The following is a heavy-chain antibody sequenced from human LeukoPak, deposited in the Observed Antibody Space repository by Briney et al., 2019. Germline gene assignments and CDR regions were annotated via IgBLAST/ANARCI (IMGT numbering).Heavy chain of an antibody. CDR3: AKDRRIAAAKLSWFDP. CDR2: ISVYDGHT. J-gene: IGHJ5*02. CDR1: GYTFTTYG. V-gene: IGHV1-18*01. D-gene: IGHD6-13*01. Sequence: ASVKVSCKASGYTFTTYGINWVRQAPGQGLEWMAWISVYDGHTNHAPNFQGRVTMTTDTSTSTAYMELRSLRSDDTAVYYCAKDRRIAAAKLSWFDPWGQGTLVTVSS.